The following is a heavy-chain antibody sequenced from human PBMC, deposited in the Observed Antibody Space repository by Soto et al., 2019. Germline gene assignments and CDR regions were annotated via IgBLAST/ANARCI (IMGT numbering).Heavy chain of an antibody. J-gene: IGHJ4*02. D-gene: IGHD6-13*01. Sequence: QVQLVESGGGVVQPGRSLRLSCAASGFTFSSYGMHWVRQAPGKGLEWVAVISYDGSNKYYADSVKGRFTISRDKSKNTLYLQMNSLRAEDTAVYYCAKGSSSWYFGACDYWGQGTLVTVSS. V-gene: IGHV3-30*18. CDR2: ISYDGSNK. CDR3: AKGSSSWYFGACDY. CDR1: GFTFSSYG.